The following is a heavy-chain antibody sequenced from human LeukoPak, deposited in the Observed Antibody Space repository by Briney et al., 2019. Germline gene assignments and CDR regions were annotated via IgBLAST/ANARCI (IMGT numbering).Heavy chain of an antibody. J-gene: IGHJ4*02. CDR1: GFTFSSYY. CDR3: ANYRQSITAAGNSREFADY. V-gene: IGHV3-23*01. Sequence: PGGSLRLSCEASGFTFSSYYMIWVRQAPGKGLEWVSVISVSGDWTYYADSVKGRFTISRDNSKNTLYLQMNSLRAEDTAVYYCANYRQSITAAGNSREFADYWGQGTLVIVSS. D-gene: IGHD6-13*01. CDR2: ISVSGDWT.